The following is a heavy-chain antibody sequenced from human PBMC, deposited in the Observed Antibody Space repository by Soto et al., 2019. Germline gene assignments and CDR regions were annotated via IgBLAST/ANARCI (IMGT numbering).Heavy chain of an antibody. CDR2: IKADGSEK. V-gene: IGHV3-7*01. Sequence: GGSLRVSCAAAECTFRSYAMSWVRKAPGKGLERVANIKADGSEKYYMDSVRGRFTISRDNAKNSLYLQMTSLSVDDTALYYCARAGLPYAYDLWGQGTLVTVSS. CDR1: ECTFRSYA. CDR3: ARAGLPYAYDL. J-gene: IGHJ5*02. D-gene: IGHD2-21*01.